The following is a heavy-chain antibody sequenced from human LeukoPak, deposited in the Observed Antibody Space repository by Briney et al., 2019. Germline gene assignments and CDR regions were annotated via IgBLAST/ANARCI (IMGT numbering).Heavy chain of an antibody. CDR1: GFTFGSFN. CDR2: ITSSSSFI. Sequence: GESLKISCAASGFTFGSFNMNWVRQAPGKGLEWVSSITSSSSFIYYGDSVKGRFTISRDNAKNSLFLQMNSLRAEDTAVYYCARASWYSSGWYEDSPFDYWGQGTLVTVSS. V-gene: IGHV3-21*01. J-gene: IGHJ4*02. CDR3: ARASWYSSGWYEDSPFDY. D-gene: IGHD6-19*01.